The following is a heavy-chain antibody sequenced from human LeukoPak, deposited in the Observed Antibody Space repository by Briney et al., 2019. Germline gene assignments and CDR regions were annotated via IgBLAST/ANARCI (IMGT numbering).Heavy chain of an antibody. CDR1: GLTFSSHY. CDR2: IRNKADGYTT. J-gene: IGHJ4*02. V-gene: IGHV3-72*01. CDR3: GDLGSAGTDH. Sequence: PGGSLRLSCAASGLTFSSHYMDRVRQSPGQGLEWVGLIRNKADGYTTIYAASVKGRFTISRDDSKNSIYLQMDSLKTGDTAVYYCGDLGSAGTDHWGQGTLVTVSA. D-gene: IGHD3-10*01.